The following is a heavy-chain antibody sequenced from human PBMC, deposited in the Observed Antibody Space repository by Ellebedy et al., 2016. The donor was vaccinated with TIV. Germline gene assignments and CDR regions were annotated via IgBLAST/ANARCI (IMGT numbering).Heavy chain of an antibody. D-gene: IGHD3-10*01. CDR1: GFTFSSYS. CDR3: ARVGYYYGSGSYSRYYYYYGMDV. CDR2: ISSSRSTI. Sequence: GESLKISCAASGFTFSSYSMNWVRQAPGKGLEWVSYISSSRSTIYYADSVKGRFTISRDNAKNSLYLQMNSLRAEDTAVYYCARVGYYYGSGSYSRYYYYYGMDVWGQGTTVTVSS. V-gene: IGHV3-48*04. J-gene: IGHJ6*02.